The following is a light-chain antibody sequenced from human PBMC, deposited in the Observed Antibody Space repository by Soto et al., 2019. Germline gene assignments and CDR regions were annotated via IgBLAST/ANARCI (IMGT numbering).Light chain of an antibody. V-gene: IGKV3D-20*02. Sequence: EIVLTQSPGTLSLSPGERATLSCRASQSVSSSYLAWCQQKPGQAPRLLIYATSTRATDIPDRFSGGGSGTDFTLTISSLEPEDFAVYYCQQRSNWPLTFGGGTKVEIK. J-gene: IGKJ4*01. CDR2: ATS. CDR1: QSVSSSY. CDR3: QQRSNWPLT.